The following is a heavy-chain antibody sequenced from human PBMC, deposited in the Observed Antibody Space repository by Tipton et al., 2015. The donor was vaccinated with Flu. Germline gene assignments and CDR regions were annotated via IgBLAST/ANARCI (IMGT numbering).Heavy chain of an antibody. Sequence: TLSLTCTVSGGSITSGSYFWTWIRQPAGEEPEWIGRIHSSGTTKYHPSLNSRVTISMDTSRNQFSLKLTSVTAADTAIYYCARLAFTGSWYDYWGQGSLVTVSS. J-gene: IGHJ4*02. V-gene: IGHV4-61*02. D-gene: IGHD6-13*01. CDR1: GGSITSGSYF. CDR2: IHSSGTT. CDR3: ARLAFTGSWYDY.